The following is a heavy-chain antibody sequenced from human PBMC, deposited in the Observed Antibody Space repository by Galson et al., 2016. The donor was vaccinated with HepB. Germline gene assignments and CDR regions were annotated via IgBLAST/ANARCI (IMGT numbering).Heavy chain of an antibody. V-gene: IGHV3-21*01. CDR2: ISTRSSYI. Sequence: SLRLSCAASGFTFSISSMNWVRQAPGKGLEWVSSISTRSSYIYYADSVKGRFTISRDNAKNSLYLQMNSLRAEDTAVYYCARTLPRAGAFDIWGQGRTVTVSS. CDR1: GFTFSISS. CDR3: ARTLPRAGAFDI. J-gene: IGHJ3*02.